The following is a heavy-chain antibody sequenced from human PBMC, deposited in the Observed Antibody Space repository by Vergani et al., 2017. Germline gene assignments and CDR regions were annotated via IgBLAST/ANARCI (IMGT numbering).Heavy chain of an antibody. D-gene: IGHD1-26*01. J-gene: IGHJ4*02. CDR2: IYYSGST. V-gene: IGHV4-59*01. CDR1: GGSISSYY. CDR3: ARDRVGATGFDY. Sequence: QVQLQESGPGLVKPSETLSLTCTVSGGSISSYYWSWIRQPPGKRLEWIGYIYYSGSTNYNPSLKSRVTISVATSKNQFSLKLSSVTAADTAMYYCARDRVGATGFDYWGQGTLVTVSS.